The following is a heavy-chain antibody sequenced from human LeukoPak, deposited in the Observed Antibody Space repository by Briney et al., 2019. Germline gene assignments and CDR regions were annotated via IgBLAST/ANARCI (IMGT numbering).Heavy chain of an antibody. CDR3: AKAIVGVSISDY. J-gene: IGHJ4*02. CDR1: GFTFSAYA. D-gene: IGHD1-26*01. V-gene: IGHV3-23*05. CDR2: IGSDNKP. Sequence: PGGSLRLSCEASGFTFSAYAMTWVRQAPGKGLEWVSSIGSDNKPHYSESVKGRFTISRDNSKNTLYLQMNSLRADDTAVYYCAKAIVGVSISDYWGQGTLVTVSS.